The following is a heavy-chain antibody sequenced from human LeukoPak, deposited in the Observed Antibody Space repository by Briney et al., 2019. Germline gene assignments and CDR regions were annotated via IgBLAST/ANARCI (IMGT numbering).Heavy chain of an antibody. D-gene: IGHD3-16*01. V-gene: IGHV1-18*01. CDR3: ARWGFSQRYAFDI. CDR2: ISAYNGNT. CDR1: GYTFTSYG. Sequence: GASVKVSCKASGYTFTSYGISWVRQAPGRGLEWMGWISAYNGNTNYAQKLQGRVTMTTDTSTSTAYMELRSLSSDDTAAYYCARWGFSQRYAFDIWGQGTMVTVSS. J-gene: IGHJ3*02.